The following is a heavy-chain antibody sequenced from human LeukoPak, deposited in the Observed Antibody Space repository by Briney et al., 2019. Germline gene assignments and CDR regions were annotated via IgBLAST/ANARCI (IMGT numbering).Heavy chain of an antibody. CDR3: ASQIAVADTIKLEWCFDL. CDR1: GGSISSSSYY. J-gene: IGHJ2*01. V-gene: IGHV4-39*01. CDR2: IYYSGST. D-gene: IGHD6-19*01. Sequence: ASETLSFTCTVSGGSISSSSYYWGWIRQPRGKGLEWIGSIYYSGSTYYNPSLKSRVTISVDTSKNQFSLKLSSVTAADTAVYYCASQIAVADTIKLEWCFDLWGRGTLVTVSS.